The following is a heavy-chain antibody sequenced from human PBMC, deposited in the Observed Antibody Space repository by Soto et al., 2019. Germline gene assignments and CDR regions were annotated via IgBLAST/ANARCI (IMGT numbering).Heavy chain of an antibody. D-gene: IGHD2-2*01. CDR1: GGSISSYY. CDR2: IHYSGTT. CDR3: TRATVGYCSTTSCRPYNFDS. V-gene: IGHV4-59*01. J-gene: IGHJ4*02. Sequence: PSETLSLTCTVSGGSISSYYWSWIRQPPGTGLEWIGHIHYSGTTNYNPSLKSRVTTSIDTSKNQVSLELTSVTAADTAVYYCTRATVGYCSTTSCRPYNFDSWGQGALVTVSS.